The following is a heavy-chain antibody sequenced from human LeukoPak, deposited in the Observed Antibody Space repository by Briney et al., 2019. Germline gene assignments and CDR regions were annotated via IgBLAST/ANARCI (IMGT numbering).Heavy chain of an antibody. CDR1: GFTFSSYA. J-gene: IGHJ4*02. CDR3: ARLSTVTTGGY. D-gene: IGHD4-11*01. CDR2: ISYDGSNK. V-gene: IGHV3-30*04. Sequence: GGSLRLSCAASGFTFSSYAMHWVRQAPGKGLEWVAVISYDGSNKYYADSVKGRFTISRDNAKNSLYLQMNSLRAEDTAVYYCARLSTVTTGGYWGQGTLVTVSS.